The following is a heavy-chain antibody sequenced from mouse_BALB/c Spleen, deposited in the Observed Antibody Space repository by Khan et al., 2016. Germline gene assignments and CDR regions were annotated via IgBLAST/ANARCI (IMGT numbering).Heavy chain of an antibody. J-gene: IGHJ3*01. CDR2: INPDSSTI. CDR3: ARAGCYGYLVY. D-gene: IGHD1-1*01. V-gene: IGHV4-1*02. CDR1: GFDFSRYW. Sequence: EVKLLESGGGLVQPGGSLKLSCAASGFDFSRYWMSWVRQAPGKGLEWIGEINPDSSTINYTPSLKDKFIISRDNAKNTLYLQMSKVRSEDTVLYYCARAGCYGYLVYWGQGTLVTVSA.